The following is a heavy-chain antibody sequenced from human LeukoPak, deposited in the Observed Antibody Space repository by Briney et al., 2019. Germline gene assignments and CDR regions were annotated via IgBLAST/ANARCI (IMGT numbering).Heavy chain of an antibody. J-gene: IGHJ4*02. CDR2: ISYDGSDK. V-gene: IGHV3-30*18. D-gene: IGHD4-17*01. CDR3: AKVYGDYEDSGFDY. CDR1: GFTFSSYD. Sequence: VRSLRLSCAASGFTFSSYDMHWVRQAPGKGLEWVAIISYDGSDKYYADSVKGRFTISRDNSKNTLYLQMNSLRAEDTAVYYCAKVYGDYEDSGFDYWGQGTLVTVSS.